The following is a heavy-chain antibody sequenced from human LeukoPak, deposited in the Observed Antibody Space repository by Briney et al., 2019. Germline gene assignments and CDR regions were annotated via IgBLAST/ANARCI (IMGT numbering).Heavy chain of an antibody. J-gene: IGHJ3*02. Sequence: PSETLSLTCTVSGGSISSYYWSWIRQPAGKGLEWIGRIYTSGSTNYNPSLKSRVTISLDTSRNQFSLKLNSVTAADTAVYYCAKSNGYGLVDIWGQGTMVTVSS. CDR1: GGSISSYY. D-gene: IGHD3-10*01. V-gene: IGHV4-4*07. CDR2: IYTSGST. CDR3: AKSNGYGLVDI.